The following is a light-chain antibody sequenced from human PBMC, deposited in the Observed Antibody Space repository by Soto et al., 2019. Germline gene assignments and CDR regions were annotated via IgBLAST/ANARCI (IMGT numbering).Light chain of an antibody. CDR3: QQNNKWPPAWT. CDR2: GAS. Sequence: EIVMTQSPATLSVSPGERATLSCRASQSVTSSLTWYQQKPGQAPRLLIYGASTRATGIPARFSGSGSGTEFTLTISSLQSEDFAIYYCQQNNKWPPAWTFCQGTKVEMK. J-gene: IGKJ1*01. V-gene: IGKV3-15*01. CDR1: QSVTSS.